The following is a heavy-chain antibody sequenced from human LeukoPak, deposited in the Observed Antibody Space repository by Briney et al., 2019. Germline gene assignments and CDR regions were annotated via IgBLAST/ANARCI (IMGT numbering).Heavy chain of an antibody. Sequence: GSLRLSCAASGFTFSSYGMHWVRQAPGKGLEWVAFIRYDGSNKYYVDSVKGRFTISRDNSKNTLYLQMNSLRAEDTAVYYCAKGPSGWGGLDYWGQGTLVTVSS. V-gene: IGHV3-30*02. CDR3: AKGPSGWGGLDY. D-gene: IGHD6-19*01. CDR1: GFTFSSYG. J-gene: IGHJ4*02. CDR2: IRYDGSNK.